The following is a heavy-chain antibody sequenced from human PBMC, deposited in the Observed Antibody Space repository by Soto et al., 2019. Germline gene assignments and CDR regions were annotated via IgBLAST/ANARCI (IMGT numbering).Heavy chain of an antibody. CDR1: GFTFSSYS. CDR2: ISSRSITI. Sequence: EVQLVESGGGLVQPGGSLRLSCAASGFTFSSYSMNWVRQAPWKGLELVSYISSRSITIDYADSVKGRFTISRDNAKTSLYLQLNSLSAEDTAVYYCARDLNYGLFDYWGQGTLVTVSS. D-gene: IGHD4-17*01. CDR3: ARDLNYGLFDY. J-gene: IGHJ4*02. V-gene: IGHV3-48*01.